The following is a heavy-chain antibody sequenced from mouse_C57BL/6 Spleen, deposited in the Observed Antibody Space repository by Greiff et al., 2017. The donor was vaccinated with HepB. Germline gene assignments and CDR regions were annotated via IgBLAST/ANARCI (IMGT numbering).Heavy chain of an antibody. CDR1: GFNIKDYY. J-gene: IGHJ2*01. CDR3: ARSGYDYDRIDY. CDR2: IDPEDGET. Sequence: VQLQQSGAELVKPGASVKLSCTASGFNIKDYYMHWVKQRTEQGLEWIGRIDPEDGETKYAPNFQGKATITADTSSNTAYLQLSSLTSEDTAVYYCARSGYDYDRIDYWGQGTTLTVSS. V-gene: IGHV14-2*01. D-gene: IGHD2-4*01.